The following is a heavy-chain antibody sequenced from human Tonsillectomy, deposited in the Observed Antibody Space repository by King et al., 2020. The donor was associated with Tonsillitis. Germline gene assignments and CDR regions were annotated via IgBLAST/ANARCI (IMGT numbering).Heavy chain of an antibody. D-gene: IGHD3-22*01. CDR1: GGSISSYY. Sequence: QLQESGPGLVKPSETLSLTCTVSGGSISSYYWSWIRQPPGKGLEWIGYIYYSGSTNYNPSLKSRVTISVDTSKNQFSLKLSSVTAADTAVYYCARRSTYYYDSSGYRETRDVNYFDYWGQGTLVTVSS. CDR2: IYYSGST. J-gene: IGHJ4*02. V-gene: IGHV4-59*01. CDR3: ARRSTYYYDSSGYRETRDVNYFDY.